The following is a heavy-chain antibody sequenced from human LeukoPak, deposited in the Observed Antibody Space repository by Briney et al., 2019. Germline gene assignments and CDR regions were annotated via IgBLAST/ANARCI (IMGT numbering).Heavy chain of an antibody. V-gene: IGHV1-8*01. Sequence: ASVKVPCKASGYTFTSYDINWVRQATGQGLEWMGWMNPKSGNTGYAQKFQGRVTMTRNTSISTAYMELSSLRSEDTAVYYCARAYYDSSGYYYIYYYYGMDVWGQGTTVTVSS. J-gene: IGHJ6*02. CDR2: MNPKSGNT. CDR1: GYTFTSYD. D-gene: IGHD3-22*01. CDR3: ARAYYDSSGYYYIYYYYGMDV.